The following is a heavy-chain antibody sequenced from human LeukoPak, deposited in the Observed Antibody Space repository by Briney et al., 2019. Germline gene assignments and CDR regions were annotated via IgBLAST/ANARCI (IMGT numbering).Heavy chain of an antibody. CDR1: GFTFSSYA. D-gene: IGHD3-3*01. J-gene: IGHJ4*02. CDR2: ISGSGGST. CDR3: AKDPTYYDFSSGYFYYFDY. Sequence: PGGSLRLSCAASGFTFSSYAMSWVRQAPGKGLEWVSAISGSGGSTYYADSVKGRFTISRDNSKNTLYLQMNSLRAEDTAVYYCAKDPTYYDFSSGYFYYFDYWGQGTLVTVSS. V-gene: IGHV3-23*01.